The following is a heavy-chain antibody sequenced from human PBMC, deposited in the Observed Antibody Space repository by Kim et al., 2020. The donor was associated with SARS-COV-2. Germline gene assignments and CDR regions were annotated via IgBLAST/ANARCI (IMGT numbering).Heavy chain of an antibody. CDR2: IYSGGST. CDR1: GFTVSSNY. D-gene: IGHD3-22*01. V-gene: IGHV3-53*01. Sequence: GGSLRLSCAASGFTVSSNYMSWVRQAPGKGLEWVSVIYSGGSTYYADSVKGRFTISRDNSKNTLYLQMNSLRAEDTAVYYCARTYYYDSSGYKRSDYWGQGTLVTVSS. J-gene: IGHJ4*02. CDR3: ARTYYYDSSGYKRSDY.